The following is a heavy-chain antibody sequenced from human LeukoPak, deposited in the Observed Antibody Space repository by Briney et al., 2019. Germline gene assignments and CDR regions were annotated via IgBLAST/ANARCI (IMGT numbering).Heavy chain of an antibody. V-gene: IGHV4-34*01. CDR1: GGSFSGYY. CDR2: INHSGST. CDR3: ARDLSYYGSGSYVY. J-gene: IGHJ4*02. D-gene: IGHD3-10*01. Sequence: SETLSLTCAVYGGSFSGYYWSWIRQPPGKGLEWIGEINHSGSTNYNPSLKSRVTISVDTSKNQFSLKLSSVTAADTAVYYCARDLSYYGSGSYVYWGQGTLVTVSS.